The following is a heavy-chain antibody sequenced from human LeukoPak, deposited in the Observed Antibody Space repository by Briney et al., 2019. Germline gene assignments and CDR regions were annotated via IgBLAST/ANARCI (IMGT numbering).Heavy chain of an antibody. J-gene: IGHJ5*02. Sequence: GGSLRLSCAASGFTFRNYSMNWVRQAPGKGLEWVSYISSSSRNKYYAGSVKGRFTISRDNAEGSLYLQMNSLRAEDTAVYYCARGASRWSNWFDPWGQGTLVTVSS. D-gene: IGHD1-26*01. CDR2: ISSSSRNK. CDR3: ARGASRWSNWFDP. CDR1: GFTFRNYS. V-gene: IGHV3-48*01.